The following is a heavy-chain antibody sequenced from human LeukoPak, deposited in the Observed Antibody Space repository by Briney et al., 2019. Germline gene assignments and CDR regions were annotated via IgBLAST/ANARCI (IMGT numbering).Heavy chain of an antibody. J-gene: IGHJ4*02. D-gene: IGHD6-6*01. CDR1: GFTFSSYA. CDR2: INGGGGST. V-gene: IGHV3-23*01. CDR3: ARAPGSLVSIAARPYSFDY. Sequence: GGSLRLSGAAYGFTFSSYARSWVRQGPGKGREWVSVINGGGGSTYYAVSVKCPFAISRDNSKNPLSLQLTSLRAEDTAVYYCARAPGSLVSIAARPYSFDYWGQGSLVTVSS.